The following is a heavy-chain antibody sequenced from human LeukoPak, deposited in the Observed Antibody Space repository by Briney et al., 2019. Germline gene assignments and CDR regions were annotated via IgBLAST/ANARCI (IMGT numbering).Heavy chain of an antibody. CDR2: IYYSGST. J-gene: IGHJ3*02. D-gene: IGHD6-13*01. V-gene: IGHV4-59*01. CDR3: ARARQQLDAFDI. Sequence: SETLSLTCTVSGGSISSYYWSWIRQPPGKGLEWIGYIYYSGSTNYNPSLKSRVTISVDTSKNQFSPKLSSVTAADTAVYYCARARQQLDAFDIWGQGTMVTVSS. CDR1: GGSISSYY.